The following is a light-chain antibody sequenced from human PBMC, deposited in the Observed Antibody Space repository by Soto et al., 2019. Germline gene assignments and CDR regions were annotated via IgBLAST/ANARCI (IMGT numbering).Light chain of an antibody. Sequence: QSSLTQPASVAGSPGQSSTISCTGTSGDVGGYNYVSWYQQHPGKAPNLMIYDVSNRPSGFSTRFSGSKSGNTASLTISGLQAEDEADYYCSSYSSRSTVVFCGGTKLTVL. V-gene: IGLV2-14*01. CDR1: SGDVGGYNY. CDR3: SSYSSRSTVV. J-gene: IGLJ2*01. CDR2: DVS.